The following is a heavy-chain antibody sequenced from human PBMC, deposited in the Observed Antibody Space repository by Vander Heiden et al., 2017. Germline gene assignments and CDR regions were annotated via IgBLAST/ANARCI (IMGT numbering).Heavy chain of an antibody. Sequence: EVQLVESGGDLVQPGGSLRLSCAASGFTFSSYWMSWVRQAPGKGLEWVANIKQDGSEKYYVDSVKGRFTISRDNAKNSLYLQMNSLRAADTAVYYCAREGAGWWLGGTCDIWGQGTMVTVSS. CDR2: IKQDGSEK. V-gene: IGHV3-7*01. CDR3: AREGAGWWLGGTCDI. J-gene: IGHJ3*02. D-gene: IGHD6-19*01. CDR1: GFTFSSYW.